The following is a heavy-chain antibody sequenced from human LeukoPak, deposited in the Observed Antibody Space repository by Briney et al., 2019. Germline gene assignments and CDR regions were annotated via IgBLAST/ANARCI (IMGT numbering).Heavy chain of an antibody. CDR3: ARDTPQHLKRFDY. CDR2: INPYNGKT. Sequence: GASVKVSCKASGYTLDRFGISWVRQAPGQGLEWLGWINPYNGKTIFGEKFQSRVIMTTDTSTSTVYMELTSLRSDDTAVYFCARDTPQHLKRFDYWGQGTLVTVSS. V-gene: IGHV1-18*01. CDR1: GYTLDRFG. J-gene: IGHJ4*02.